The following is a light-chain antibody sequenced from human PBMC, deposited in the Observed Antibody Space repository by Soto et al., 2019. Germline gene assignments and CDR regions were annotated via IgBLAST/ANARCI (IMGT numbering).Light chain of an antibody. CDR3: QQYNNRRPLT. CDR2: GAS. J-gene: IGKJ4*01. CDR1: QSVSTK. V-gene: IGKV3-15*01. Sequence: EVVMTQSPATLSVSAGETVTLSCRASQSVSTKLAWYQQKPGLAPRLLIFGASTSAAGVPARFSRSGSGTEFTITISSLKSEEVAHYYCQQYNNRRPLTLGGVTKVEIK.